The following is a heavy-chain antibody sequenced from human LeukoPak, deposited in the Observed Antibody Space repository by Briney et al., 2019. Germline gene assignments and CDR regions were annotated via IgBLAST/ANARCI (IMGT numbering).Heavy chain of an antibody. CDR1: GGAFISYA. Sequence: GSSVTVSFKSSGGAFISYAISWVRQAPGQGLEWMGGIIPIFGTANYAQKFQGRVTITADESTSTAYMELSSLRSEDTAVYYCARDGQSSGSRDYWGQGTLVTVSS. D-gene: IGHD1-26*01. V-gene: IGHV1-69*01. CDR2: IIPIFGTA. CDR3: ARDGQSSGSRDY. J-gene: IGHJ4*02.